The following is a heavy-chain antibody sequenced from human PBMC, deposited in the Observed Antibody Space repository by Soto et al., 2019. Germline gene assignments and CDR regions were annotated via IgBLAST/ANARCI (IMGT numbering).Heavy chain of an antibody. V-gene: IGHV4-4*07. CDR1: GSTISSYY. D-gene: IGHD2-15*01. Sequence: SETMSLTWTVAGSTISSYYWSWIRHPAGKGLEWIGRIYTSGSTNYNPSLKSRVTMSVDKSKNQFSLKLRSVTAADTAVYYCARKVGYCSGGSSYSGYYEGMEAWGQG. CDR2: IYTSGST. J-gene: IGHJ6*02. CDR3: ARKVGYCSGGSSYSGYYEGMEA.